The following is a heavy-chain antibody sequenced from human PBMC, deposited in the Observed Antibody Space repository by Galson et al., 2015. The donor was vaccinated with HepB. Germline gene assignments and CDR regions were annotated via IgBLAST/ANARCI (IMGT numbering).Heavy chain of an antibody. V-gene: IGHV3-11*01. Sequence: SLRLSCAASGSTFSDYYMSWIRQAPGKGLEWISYTTNDGSSTYVDSVKGRFTISRDNAKNSLDLQMHSLRAEDTAVYYCARDRGIVSTISAYYMDVWGKGTTVTVSS. CDR3: ARDRGIVSTISAYYMDV. D-gene: IGHD5/OR15-5a*01. CDR2: TTNDGSST. J-gene: IGHJ6*03. CDR1: GSTFSDYY.